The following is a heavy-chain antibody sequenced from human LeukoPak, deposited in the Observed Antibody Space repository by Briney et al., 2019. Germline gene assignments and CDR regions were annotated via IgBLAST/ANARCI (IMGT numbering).Heavy chain of an antibody. CDR3: SKDSSSGSSYYFHGMEV. CDR1: GFTFSSYG. J-gene: IGHJ6*02. Sequence: GGSLRLSCAASGFTFSSYGMHWVRQAPGKGLEWVAVVSYDGSNKYYADSVKGRFTISRDNSKNTLYLQMNSLTSEDTAVYYCSKDSSSGSSYYFHGMEVWGQGTTVTVSS. D-gene: IGHD3-10*01. V-gene: IGHV3-30*18. CDR2: VSYDGSNK.